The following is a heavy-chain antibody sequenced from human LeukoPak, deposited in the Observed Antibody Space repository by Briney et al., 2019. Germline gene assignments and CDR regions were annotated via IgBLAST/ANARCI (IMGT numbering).Heavy chain of an antibody. Sequence: GESLKISCKGSGYSFTSYWIGWVRQMPGKGLEWMGIIYPGDSDTRYSPPFQGQVTISADKSISTAYLQWSSLKASDTAMYYCARVEMATRQAFDIWGQGTMVTVSS. V-gene: IGHV5-51*01. CDR2: IYPGDSDT. J-gene: IGHJ3*02. CDR3: ARVEMATRQAFDI. CDR1: GYSFTSYW. D-gene: IGHD5-24*01.